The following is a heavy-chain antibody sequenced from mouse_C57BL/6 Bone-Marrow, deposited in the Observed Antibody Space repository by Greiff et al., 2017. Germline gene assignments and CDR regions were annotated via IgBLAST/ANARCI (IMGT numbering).Heavy chain of an antibody. Sequence: QVQLQQSGAELVKPGASVKLSCKASGYIFTEYTIHWVKQRSGQGLEWIGWFYPGSGSIKYNERFKDKATLTEDKSSNTVYMELSRLTSEDSAVYFCARNERYYDYEGYFDYWGQGTTLTVSS. CDR3: ARNERYYDYEGYFDY. CDR1: GYIFTEYT. D-gene: IGHD2-4*01. V-gene: IGHV1-62-2*01. J-gene: IGHJ2*01. CDR2: FYPGSGSI.